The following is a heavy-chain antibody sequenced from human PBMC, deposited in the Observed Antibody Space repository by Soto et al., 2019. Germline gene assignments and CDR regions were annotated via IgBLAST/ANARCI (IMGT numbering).Heavy chain of an antibody. D-gene: IGHD3-9*01. J-gene: IGHJ6*02. Sequence: SETLSLTCTVSGGSISSYYWSWIRQPPGKGLEWIGYIYYSGSTNYNPSLKSRVTISVDTSKNQFSLKLSSVTAADTAVYYCARIIGDTYYDILTGYYRAPDDYGMDVWGQGTTVTVSS. V-gene: IGHV4-59*01. CDR1: GGSISSYY. CDR2: IYYSGST. CDR3: ARIIGDTYYDILTGYYRAPDDYGMDV.